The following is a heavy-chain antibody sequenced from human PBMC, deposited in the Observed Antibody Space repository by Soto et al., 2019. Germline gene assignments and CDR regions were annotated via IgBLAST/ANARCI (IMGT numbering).Heavy chain of an antibody. Sequence: SETLSLTCTVSGGSISSSSYYWGWIRQPPGKGLEWIGSIYYSGSTYYNPSLKSRVTISVDTSKNQFSLKLSPVTAADTAVYYCARGPLGYCSGGSCYSFLDYWGQGTLVTVSS. V-gene: IGHV4-39*01. J-gene: IGHJ4*02. CDR2: IYYSGST. D-gene: IGHD2-15*01. CDR1: GGSISSSSYY. CDR3: ARGPLGYCSGGSCYSFLDY.